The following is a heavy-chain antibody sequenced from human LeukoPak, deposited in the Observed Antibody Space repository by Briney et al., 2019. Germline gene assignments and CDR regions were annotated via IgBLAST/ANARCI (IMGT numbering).Heavy chain of an antibody. CDR3: TRGPLQLWLYYGTDV. D-gene: IGHD1-1*01. CDR2: IRSKAYGGTT. J-gene: IGHJ6*02. V-gene: IGHV3-49*04. Sequence: PGGSLRLSCTASGFTFGDHAMSWVRQAPGKGLEWVGFIRSKAYGGTTEYAASVKGRFTISRDDSKSIAYLQMNSLKSEDTAVYYCTRGPLQLWLYYGTDVWGQGITVIVSS. CDR1: GFTFGDHA.